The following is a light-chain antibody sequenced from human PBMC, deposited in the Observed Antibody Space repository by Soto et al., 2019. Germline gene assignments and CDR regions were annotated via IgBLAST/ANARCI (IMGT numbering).Light chain of an antibody. CDR3: QQYKNWPTWT. V-gene: IGKV3-20*01. CDR1: QSVSSNF. Sequence: EIVLTQPPGTLSFSPGKTATLSCRAVQSVSSNFLAWYQQKPGQAPRFLIYGASSRATGIPDRFSGSGSGTDFTLTISRLEPEDFAVYFCQQYKNWPTWTFGQGTKVDIK. CDR2: GAS. J-gene: IGKJ1*01.